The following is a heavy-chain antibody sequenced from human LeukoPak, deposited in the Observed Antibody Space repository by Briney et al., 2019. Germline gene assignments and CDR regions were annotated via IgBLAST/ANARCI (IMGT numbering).Heavy chain of an antibody. CDR2: INPSGGST. V-gene: IGHV1-46*01. CDR3: ARDSTYYFDY. J-gene: IGHJ4*02. CDR1: DYTFTSYG. Sequence: GASVKVSCKGSDYTFTSYGISWVRQAPGQGLEWMGIINPSGGSTSYAQKFQGRVTMTRDTSTSTVYMELSSLRSEDTAVYYCARDSTYYFDYWGQGTLVTVSS.